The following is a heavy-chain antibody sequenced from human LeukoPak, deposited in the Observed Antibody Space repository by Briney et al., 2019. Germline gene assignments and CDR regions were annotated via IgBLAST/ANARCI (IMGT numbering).Heavy chain of an antibody. D-gene: IGHD3-10*01. J-gene: IGHJ5*02. V-gene: IGHV1-24*01. Sequence: ASVKVSCKVSGYTLTELSMRWVRQAPGKGLEWMGGFDPEDGETIYAQKFQGRVTMTEDTSTDTAYMELSSLRSEDTAVYYCARLVLLWFGELSSWFDPWGQGTLVTVSS. CDR3: ARLVLLWFGELSSWFDP. CDR2: FDPEDGET. CDR1: GYTLTELS.